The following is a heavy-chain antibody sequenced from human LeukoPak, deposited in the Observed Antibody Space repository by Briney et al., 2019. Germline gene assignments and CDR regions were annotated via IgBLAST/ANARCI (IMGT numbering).Heavy chain of an antibody. Sequence: SETLSLTCTVSGGSISTYYWSWIRQPPGKGLEWIAYIDYRGSTTYNPSLRSRVTISVDTSRNQFSLKLSSVTAADTAVYYCARSRSGYSYEHAASEIWGQGTMVTVSS. V-gene: IGHV4-59*01. CDR2: IDYRGST. CDR1: GGSISTYY. D-gene: IGHD5-18*01. J-gene: IGHJ3*02. CDR3: ARSRSGYSYEHAASEI.